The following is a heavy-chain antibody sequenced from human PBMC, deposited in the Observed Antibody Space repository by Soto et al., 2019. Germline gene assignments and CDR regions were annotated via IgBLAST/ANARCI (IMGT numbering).Heavy chain of an antibody. CDR1: GYTFTSYY. V-gene: IGHV1-2*02. CDR2: INPNNGDT. D-gene: IGHD2-21*02. J-gene: IGHJ6*02. CDR3: ASRLAYCGGDCFSDRVDV. Sequence: QAQLVQSGAEVKKPGASVKVACEASGYTFTSYYMHWVRQSPGQGLAWMGWINPNNGDTKYAQKLRDRVSMTRDTSISTAYMEVKMQTSDNTAVYYCASRLAYCGGDCFSDRVDVWGQGTTVTVSS.